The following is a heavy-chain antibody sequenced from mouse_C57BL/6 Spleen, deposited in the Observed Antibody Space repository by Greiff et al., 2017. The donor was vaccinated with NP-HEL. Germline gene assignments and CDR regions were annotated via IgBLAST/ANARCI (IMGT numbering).Heavy chain of an antibody. D-gene: IGHD2-5*01. CDR1: GFTFSSYA. CDR3: ARGYSNYVGAMDD. V-gene: IGHV5-4*01. J-gene: IGHJ4*01. CDR2: ISDGGSYT. Sequence: VQLKESGGGLVKPGGSLKLSCAASGFTFSSYAMSWVRQTPEKRLEWVATISDGGSYTYYPDNVKGRSTISRDNAKNNLYLQMSHLKSEDTAMYYCARGYSNYVGAMDDWGQGTSVTVSS.